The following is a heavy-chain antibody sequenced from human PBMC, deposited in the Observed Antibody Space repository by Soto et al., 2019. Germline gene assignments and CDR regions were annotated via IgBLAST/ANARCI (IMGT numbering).Heavy chain of an antibody. CDR1: GFTVSSTY. Sequence: GGSLRLSCAASGFTVSSTYMSWVRQAPGKGLEWVSVIYSGGSTYYADSVRGRFTISRDNSKNTLYLQMNSLRAEDTAVYYCARSGYSYGPFDYWGQGTLVTVSS. CDR2: IYSGGST. CDR3: ARSGYSYGPFDY. D-gene: IGHD5-18*01. V-gene: IGHV3-53*01. J-gene: IGHJ4*02.